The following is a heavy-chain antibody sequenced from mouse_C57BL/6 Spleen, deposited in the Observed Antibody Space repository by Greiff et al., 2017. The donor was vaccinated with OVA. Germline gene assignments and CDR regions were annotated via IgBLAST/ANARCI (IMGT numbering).Heavy chain of an antibody. D-gene: IGHD1-1*02. V-gene: IGHV1-66*01. CDR3: ARGLSFYAMDY. CDR1: GYSFTSYY. Sequence: VQLQQSGPELVKPGASVKISCKASGYSFTSYYIHWVKQRPGQGLEWIGWIYPGSGNTKYNEKFQGKATLTADTSSSTAYMQLSSLTSEDSAVYYCARGLSFYAMDYWGQGTSVTVSS. J-gene: IGHJ4*01. CDR2: IYPGSGNT.